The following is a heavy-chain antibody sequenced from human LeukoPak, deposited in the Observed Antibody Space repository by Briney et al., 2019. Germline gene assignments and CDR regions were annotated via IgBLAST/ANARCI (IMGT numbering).Heavy chain of an antibody. CDR1: GGSISPYY. V-gene: IGHV4-59*12. CDR3: AKYSSSWYDWFDP. CDR2: IDPSGSA. J-gene: IGHJ5*02. Sequence: PSETLSLTCVVSGGSISPYYWSWIRQSPGKGLEWIGYIDPSGSASYNPSLKSRVTISVDTSKNQFSLKLSSVTAADTAVYYCAKYSSSWYDWFDPWGQGTLVTVSS. D-gene: IGHD6-13*01.